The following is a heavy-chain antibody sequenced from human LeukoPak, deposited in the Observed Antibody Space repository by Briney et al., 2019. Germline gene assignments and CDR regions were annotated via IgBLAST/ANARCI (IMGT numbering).Heavy chain of an antibody. CDR1: GYTLTSYD. D-gene: IGHD3-22*01. V-gene: IGHV1-8*01. CDR3: ARGPSHYYDSSGYYGY. CDR2: MNPNSGNT. J-gene: IGHJ4*02. Sequence: ASVKVSCKASGYTLTSYDINWVRQATGQGLEWMGWMNPNSGNTGYAQKFQGRVTMTRNTSISTAYTELSSLRSEDTAVYYCARGPSHYYDSSGYYGYWGQGTLVTVSS.